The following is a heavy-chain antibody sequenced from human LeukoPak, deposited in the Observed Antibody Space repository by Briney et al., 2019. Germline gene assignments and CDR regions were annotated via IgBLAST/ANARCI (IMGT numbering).Heavy chain of an antibody. CDR2: ISGSGGST. CDR3: AKDLGGYGSGSPDWFDP. Sequence: GASLRLSCAASGFTFSRYAVGWVRQAPGKGLEWVSAISGSGGSTYYADSVKGRFTISRDNSKNTLYLQMNSLRAEDTAVYYCAKDLGGYGSGSPDWFDPWGQGTLVTVSS. J-gene: IGHJ5*02. CDR1: GFTFSRYA. D-gene: IGHD3-10*01. V-gene: IGHV3-23*01.